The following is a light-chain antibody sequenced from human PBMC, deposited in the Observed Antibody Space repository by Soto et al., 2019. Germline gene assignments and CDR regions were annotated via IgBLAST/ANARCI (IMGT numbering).Light chain of an antibody. CDR1: SSDVGSYNL. J-gene: IGLJ2*01. Sequence: QSVLAQPASVSGSHGQSITISCTGTSSDVGSYNLVSWYQQHPGKAPKLMIYEGSKRPSGVSNRFSGSKSGNTASLTISGLQAEDEADYYCCSYAGSSTSYVVFGGGTKVTVL. CDR2: EGS. V-gene: IGLV2-23*01. CDR3: CSYAGSSTSYVV.